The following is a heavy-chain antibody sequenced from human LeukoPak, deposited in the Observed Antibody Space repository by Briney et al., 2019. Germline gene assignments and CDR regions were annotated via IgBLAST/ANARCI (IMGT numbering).Heavy chain of an antibody. CDR2: IYYSGSA. CDR3: ARRGYFDY. Sequence: PSETLSLTCTVSGGSMSDYYWGWLRQPPGKRLEWIGHIYYSGSAYYNPSLKSRVTISIDTSKNKFSLKLTSVTAADTAIYYCARRGYFDYWGQGILVTVSA. CDR1: GGSMSDYY. J-gene: IGHJ4*02. V-gene: IGHV4-59*08.